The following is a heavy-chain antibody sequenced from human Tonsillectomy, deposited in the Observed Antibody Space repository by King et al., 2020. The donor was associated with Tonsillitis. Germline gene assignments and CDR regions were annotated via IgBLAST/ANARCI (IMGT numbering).Heavy chain of an antibody. V-gene: IGHV1-18*04. D-gene: IGHD6-19*01. CDR3: ARVGPLYSSGFLVDY. CDR2: ISAYNGNT. CDR1: GYTFTSYG. Sequence: QLVPSGAEVKKPGASVRVSCKASGYTFTSYGISWVRQAPGQGLEWMGWISAYNGNTNYAQKLQGRVTMTTDTSTSTAYMELRSLRSDDTAVYYCARVGPLYSSGFLVDYWGQGTLVTVSS. J-gene: IGHJ4*02.